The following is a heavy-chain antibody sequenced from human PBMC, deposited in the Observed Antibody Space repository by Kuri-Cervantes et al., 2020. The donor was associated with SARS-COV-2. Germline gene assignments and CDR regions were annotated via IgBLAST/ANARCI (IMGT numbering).Heavy chain of an antibody. J-gene: IGHJ1*01. CDR1: GYTLTELS. Sequence: ASVKVSCKVSGYTLTELSMHWARQAPGKGLEWMGGFDPEDGETIYAQKFQGRVTMTEDTSTDTAYMELSSLRSGDTAVYYCVTVEVVGGILEYFHHWGQGTLVTVPS. V-gene: IGHV1-24*01. D-gene: IGHD1-26*01. CDR2: FDPEDGET. CDR3: VTVEVVGGILEYFHH.